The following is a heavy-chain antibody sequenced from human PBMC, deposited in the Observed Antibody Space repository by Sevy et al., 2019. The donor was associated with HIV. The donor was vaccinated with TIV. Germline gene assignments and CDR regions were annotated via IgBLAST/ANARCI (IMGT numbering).Heavy chain of an antibody. Sequence: ASVKVSCKVSGYTLTRLAMHWVRQAPGKGLEWMGSFDPEDNERIYAQKWQGRFSMTEDTSTDTAYMVLSNLRSEDTAVYYCATTKDYYENSGDPFDYWGQGTLVTVSS. CDR1: GYTLTRLA. CDR2: FDPEDNER. J-gene: IGHJ4*02. V-gene: IGHV1-24*01. D-gene: IGHD3-22*01. CDR3: ATTKDYYENSGDPFDY.